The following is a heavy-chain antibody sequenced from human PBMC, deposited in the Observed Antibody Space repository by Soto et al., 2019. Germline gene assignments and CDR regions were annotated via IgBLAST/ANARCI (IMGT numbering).Heavy chain of an antibody. CDR2: VYPGNSDT. CDR1: GYRFSNYW. V-gene: IGHV5-51*01. Sequence: PCESLKISWKGSGYRFSNYWIGWVRQMPGKGLEWMGIVYPGNSDTTYSPSFQGRVIISADKSTSTAYLQWSSLKASDTAIYYCARGFNLVRGVIRTNWFYPWGQGTLVTVSS. D-gene: IGHD3-10*01. CDR3: ARGFNLVRGVIRTNWFYP. J-gene: IGHJ5*02.